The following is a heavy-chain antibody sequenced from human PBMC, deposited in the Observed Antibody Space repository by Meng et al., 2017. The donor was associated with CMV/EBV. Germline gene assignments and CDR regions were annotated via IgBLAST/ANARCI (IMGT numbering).Heavy chain of an antibody. CDR2: IWYDGSNK. Sequence: ASGGTFSSYGMHWVRQAPGKGLEWVAVIWYDGSNKYYADSVKGRFTISRDNSKNTLYLQMNSLRAEDTAVYYCAKMLAARPSSYYYYGMDVWGQGTTVTVSS. D-gene: IGHD6-6*01. V-gene: IGHV3-33*06. CDR3: AKMLAARPSSYYYYGMDV. J-gene: IGHJ6*02. CDR1: GGTFSSYG.